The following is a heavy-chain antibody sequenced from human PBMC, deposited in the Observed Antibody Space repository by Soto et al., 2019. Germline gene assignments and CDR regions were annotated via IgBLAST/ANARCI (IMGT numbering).Heavy chain of an antibody. CDR2: IYYSGNT. V-gene: IGHV4-59*01. D-gene: IGHD1-26*01. CDR1: GGSISGSY. Sequence: QVQLQESGTGLVKPSETLSLSCTVSGGSISGSYYWLRQPPGKGLDWIGYIYYSGNTIYNPSIISRVTISVDTSKNPISLKLSSVTDADTAVSYCARGMSKTPYSGSYAFAYWGQGTLFTVSS. J-gene: IGHJ4*02. CDR3: ARGMSKTPYSGSYAFAY.